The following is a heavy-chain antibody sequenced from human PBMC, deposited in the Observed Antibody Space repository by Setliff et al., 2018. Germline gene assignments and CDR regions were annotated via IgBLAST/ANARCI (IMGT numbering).Heavy chain of an antibody. Sequence: ASVKVSCKASGYTFTSYGISWVRQAPGQGLEWMGWISAYNGNTNYAQKPQGRVTMTTDTSTSTAYMGLRSLRSDDTAVYYCARVKVIVGATPRTYYMDVWGKGTTVTVSS. D-gene: IGHD1-26*01. V-gene: IGHV1-18*01. J-gene: IGHJ6*03. CDR3: ARVKVIVGATPRTYYMDV. CDR1: GYTFTSYG. CDR2: ISAYNGNT.